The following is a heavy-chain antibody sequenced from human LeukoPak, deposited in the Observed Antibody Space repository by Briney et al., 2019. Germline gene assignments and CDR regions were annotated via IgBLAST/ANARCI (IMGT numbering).Heavy chain of an antibody. V-gene: IGHV1-18*01. Sequence: AASVKVSCKASGYTFTSYGISWVRQAPGQGLEWMGWISPYNGNTDYAQKLQGRVTMATDTPTSTAYMELRSLRSDDTAVYYCARGLRWSRFLYYYYYMDVWGKGTTVTVSS. CDR2: ISPYNGNT. CDR3: ARGLRWSRFLYYYYYMDV. CDR1: GYTFTSYG. D-gene: IGHD4-23*01. J-gene: IGHJ6*03.